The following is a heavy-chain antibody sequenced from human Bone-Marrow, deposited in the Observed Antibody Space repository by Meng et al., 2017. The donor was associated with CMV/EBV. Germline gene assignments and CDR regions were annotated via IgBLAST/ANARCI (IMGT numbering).Heavy chain of an antibody. Sequence: GESLKISCAASGFTFSSYWMSWVRQAPGKGLEWVSVIYSGGSSTYYADSVKGRFTISRDNSKNTLYLQMNSLRAEDTAVYYCAKGPSGSYWDYFDYWGQGTLVTVSS. V-gene: IGHV3-23*03. CDR2: IYSGGSST. D-gene: IGHD1-26*01. J-gene: IGHJ4*02. CDR1: GFTFSSYW. CDR3: AKGPSGSYWDYFDY.